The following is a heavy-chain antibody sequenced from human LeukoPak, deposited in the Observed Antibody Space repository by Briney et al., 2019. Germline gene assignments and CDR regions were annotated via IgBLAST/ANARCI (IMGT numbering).Heavy chain of an antibody. CDR1: GYSISSGYY. J-gene: IGHJ3*02. CDR2: IYHSGST. D-gene: IGHD3-10*01. CDR3: ARVKRYYYGSGSENGAFDI. V-gene: IGHV4-38-2*02. Sequence: SETLSLTCTVSGYSISSGYYWGWIRQPPGKGLEWIGSIYHSGSTYYNPSLKSRVTISVDTSKNQFSLKLSSVTAADTAVYYCARVKRYYYGSGSENGAFDIWGQGTMVTVSS.